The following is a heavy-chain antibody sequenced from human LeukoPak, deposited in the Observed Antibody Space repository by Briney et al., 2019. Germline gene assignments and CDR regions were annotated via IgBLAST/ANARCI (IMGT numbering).Heavy chain of an antibody. V-gene: IGHV3-23*01. J-gene: IGHJ4*02. CDR2: TSDRGDYT. D-gene: IGHD1-7*01. Sequence: GGPLRLSCAASGFTFTSYSMSWVRQAPGKGLEWVSGTSDRGDYTYYADSVKGRFTISRDSSENTLFLQMNSLRAEDTALYFCARKAQYNGHYPLDYWGQGTLVTVSS. CDR1: GFTFTSYS. CDR3: ARKAQYNGHYPLDY.